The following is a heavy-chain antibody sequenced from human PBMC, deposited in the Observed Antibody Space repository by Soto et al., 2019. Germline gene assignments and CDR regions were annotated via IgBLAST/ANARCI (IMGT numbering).Heavy chain of an antibody. D-gene: IGHD5-12*01. CDR2: IVVGSGNT. Sequence: QMQLVQSGPEVKKPGTSVKVSCKASGFTFTSSAVQWVRQARGQRLEWIGWIVVGSGNTNYAQTFQERVTITRDMSTSTAYMELSSLRSEDTAVYYCAAARGYDYVLFDYWGQGTLVTVAS. CDR1: GFTFTSSA. V-gene: IGHV1-58*01. J-gene: IGHJ4*02. CDR3: AAARGYDYVLFDY.